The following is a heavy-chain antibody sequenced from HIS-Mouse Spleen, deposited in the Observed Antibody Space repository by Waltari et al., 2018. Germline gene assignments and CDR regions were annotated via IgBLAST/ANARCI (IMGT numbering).Heavy chain of an antibody. CDR2: SYHRGVT. D-gene: IGHD6-13*01. CDR3: AREIPYSSSWYDWYFDL. V-gene: IGHV4-39*07. J-gene: IGHJ2*01. CDR1: GGSISSSSYY. Sequence: QLQLQESGPGLVKPSETLSLTCTVSGGSISSSSYYWGWIRQPPGKGLEWIGSSYHRGVTCYTPSRKMRVTISVDTSKNQFSLRLGSVTAADTAVYYCAREIPYSSSWYDWYFDLWGRGTLVTVSS.